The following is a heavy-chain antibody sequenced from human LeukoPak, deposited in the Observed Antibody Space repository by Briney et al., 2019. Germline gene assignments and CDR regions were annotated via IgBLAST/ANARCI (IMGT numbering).Heavy chain of an antibody. V-gene: IGHV5-51*01. CDR2: IYPGDSDT. CDR1: GYRFTTYW. D-gene: IGHD5-12*01. J-gene: IGHJ4*02. CDR3: ARHSGGYDLDY. Sequence: KHGESLKISCQGSGYRFTTYWVTWVRQMPGKGLEWMGIIYPGDSDTRYSPSFQGQVTISADKSSSTAFLQWRSLKASDTAMYYCARHSGGYDLDYWGQGTLVTVSS.